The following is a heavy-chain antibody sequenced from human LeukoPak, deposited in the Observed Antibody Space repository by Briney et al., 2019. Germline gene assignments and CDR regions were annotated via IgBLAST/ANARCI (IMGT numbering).Heavy chain of an antibody. D-gene: IGHD3-3*01. CDR1: GFTFDDYG. Sequence: GGSLRLSCAASGFTFDDYGMSWVRQAPGKGLEWVSGINWNGGSTGYADSVKGRFTISRDNAKNTLYLQMNSLRAEDTAVYYCAKDLGYYDFWSGYPPPMTPDYWGQGTLVTVSS. J-gene: IGHJ4*02. CDR2: INWNGGST. V-gene: IGHV3-20*04. CDR3: AKDLGYYDFWSGYPPPMTPDY.